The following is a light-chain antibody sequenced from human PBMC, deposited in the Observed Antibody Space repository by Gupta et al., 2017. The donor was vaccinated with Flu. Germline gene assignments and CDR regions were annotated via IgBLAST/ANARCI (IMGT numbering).Light chain of an antibody. CDR1: SLDIGTYNY. Sequence: LTQPASVSGSPGQSITISCTGTSLDIGTYNYVSWYQQHPGKAPKLMLYEVTNRPAGVADRFSGSKFGNTASLTTSGLQGEDEADYYCTSFTTSSTWVFGGGTKMTVL. CDR2: EVT. CDR3: TSFTTSSTWV. J-gene: IGLJ3*02. V-gene: IGLV2-14*03.